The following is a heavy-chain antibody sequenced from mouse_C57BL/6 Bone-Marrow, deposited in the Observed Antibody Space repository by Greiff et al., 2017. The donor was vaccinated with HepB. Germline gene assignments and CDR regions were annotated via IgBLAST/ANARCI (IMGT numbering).Heavy chain of an antibody. Sequence: EVQVVESGGDLVKPGGSLKLSCAASGFTFSSYGMSWVRQTPERRLEWVATISSGGSYTYYPDSVKGRFTISRDNAKNTLYLQMGSLKSEDTAMYYCAKLGQFAYWGRGTRVTVSA. CDR3: AKLGQFAY. D-gene: IGHD3-3*01. CDR1: GFTFSSYG. J-gene: IGHJ3*01. CDR2: ISSGGSYT. V-gene: IGHV5-6*01.